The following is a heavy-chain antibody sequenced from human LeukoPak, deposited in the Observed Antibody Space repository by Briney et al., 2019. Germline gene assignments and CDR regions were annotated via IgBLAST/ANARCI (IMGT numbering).Heavy chain of an antibody. CDR3: ARDRGGDYGDYLFDY. CDR1: GFTFSHYG. V-gene: IGHV3-33*01. D-gene: IGHD4-17*01. Sequence: GGSLRLSCAASGFTFSHYGMHWVRQAPGKGLEWVAVIWHDGSNEYYADSVKGQFTISRDNSKNTLYLQMNSLRAEDTAVYYCARDRGGDYGDYLFDYWGQGTLVTVSS. J-gene: IGHJ4*02. CDR2: IWHDGSNE.